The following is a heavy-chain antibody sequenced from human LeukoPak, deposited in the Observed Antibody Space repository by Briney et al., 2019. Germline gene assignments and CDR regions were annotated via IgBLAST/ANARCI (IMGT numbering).Heavy chain of an antibody. D-gene: IGHD3-9*01. CDR3: ARHNGFDRGYYYYMDV. CDR2: VYTSGIT. J-gene: IGHJ6*03. Sequence: SETLSLTCTVSGGFINSYYWSWIRQPAGKGLEWIGRVYTSGITNYNPSLKSRITMSVDTSKNQFSLKLTSVTAADTAVYYCARHNGFDRGYYYYMDVWGKGTTVAVSS. CDR1: GGFINSYY. V-gene: IGHV4-4*07.